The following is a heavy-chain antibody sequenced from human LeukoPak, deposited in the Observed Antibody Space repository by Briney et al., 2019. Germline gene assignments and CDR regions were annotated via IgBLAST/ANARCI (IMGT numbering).Heavy chain of an antibody. D-gene: IGHD3-10*01. V-gene: IGHV3-23*01. CDR1: GFTFSSYA. J-gene: IGHJ4*02. CDR2: ISGGASNT. CDR3: ANLPLVRGVILAVVY. Sequence: SGGSLRLSCAASGFTFSSYAINWVRQAPGKGLEWVSAISGGASNTYYADSVKGRFTISRDNSKNTLYLQMNSLRAEDTAVYYCANLPLVRGVILAVVYWGQGTLVTVSS.